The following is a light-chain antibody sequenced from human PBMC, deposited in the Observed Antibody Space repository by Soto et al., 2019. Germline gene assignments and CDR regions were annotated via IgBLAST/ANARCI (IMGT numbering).Light chain of an antibody. CDR3: QQYGSSPWT. J-gene: IGKJ1*01. Sequence: EIVLTQSPGTLSLSPGEIATLFCRASQSVISNNLVWYQQKPGQAPRLLIYGASYRAAGIPDRFSGSGSGTDFTLTISRLEPEDFALYYCQQYGSSPWTFGQGTKVDIK. V-gene: IGKV3-20*01. CDR1: QSVISNN. CDR2: GAS.